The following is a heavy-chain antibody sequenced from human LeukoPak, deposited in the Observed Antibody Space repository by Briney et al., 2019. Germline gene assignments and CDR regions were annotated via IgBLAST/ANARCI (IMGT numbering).Heavy chain of an antibody. D-gene: IGHD5-12*01. V-gene: IGHV3-30*18. J-gene: IGHJ6*02. CDR1: GFTFSSYG. CDR2: ISYDGSNK. CDR3: AKDWLAGMDV. Sequence: GGSLRLSCAASGFTFSSYGMHWVRQAPGKGLEWVAVISYDGSNKYYADSVKGRFTISRDNSKNTLYLQMNSLRAEDTAVYYCAKDWLAGMDVWGQGTTATVSS.